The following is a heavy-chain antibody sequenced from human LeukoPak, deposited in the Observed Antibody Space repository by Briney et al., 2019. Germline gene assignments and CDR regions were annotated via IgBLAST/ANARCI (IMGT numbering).Heavy chain of an antibody. V-gene: IGHV4-61*02. CDR3: ARAPSEGGTDDAFDM. CDR1: GGSISSGSYY. D-gene: IGHD3-16*01. CDR2: IYISGST. J-gene: IGHJ3*02. Sequence: SETLSLTCTVSGGSISSGSYYWSWIRQPAGKGLEWIGRIYISGSTNYNPSLKSRVTISVDTSKNQFSLKVRSVTAADTAVYSCARAPSEGGTDDAFDMWGQGTMVTVSS.